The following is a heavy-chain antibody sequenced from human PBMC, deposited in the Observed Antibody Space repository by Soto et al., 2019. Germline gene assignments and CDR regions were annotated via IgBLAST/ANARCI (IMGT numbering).Heavy chain of an antibody. J-gene: IGHJ4*02. V-gene: IGHV4-59*01. CDR1: GGSFSSYY. CDR2: IYYSGTT. D-gene: IGHD7-27*01. CDR3: ARITASPNSGYFDY. Sequence: PSETLSLTCTVSGGSFSSYYWSWIRQPPGKGLEWIGYIYYSGTTKYNPSLKSRVTISVDTSRNQFSLKLSSVTAADTAVYYCARITASPNSGYFDYWGQGTLVTVSS.